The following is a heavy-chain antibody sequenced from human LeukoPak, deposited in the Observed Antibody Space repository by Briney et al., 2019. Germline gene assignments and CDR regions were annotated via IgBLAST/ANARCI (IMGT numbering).Heavy chain of an antibody. CDR1: GFTFSSYG. J-gene: IGHJ4*01. D-gene: IGHD6-13*01. CDR2: IRYDGSDK. Sequence: PGGSPRLSCAASGFTFSSYGMHWVRRAPGKGLEWVAFIRYDGSDKYYADSVKGRFTISRDNSKNTLYLQMNSLRAEDTAVYYCAKDPGYRSSWYSHLDYWGHGTLVTVSS. CDR3: AKDPGYRSSWYSHLDY. V-gene: IGHV3-30*02.